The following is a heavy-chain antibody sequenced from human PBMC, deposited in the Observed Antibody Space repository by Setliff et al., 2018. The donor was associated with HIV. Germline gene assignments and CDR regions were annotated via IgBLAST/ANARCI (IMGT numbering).Heavy chain of an antibody. Sequence: SETLSLTCTVYGGSFSAYHWNWIRQPPGKGLEWIGEIQHSGSATYNPSLKSRVTMSLDRSKNQLSLKLNSVTATDTAAYYCAGLSPMLGSFDYWGQGTLVTVSS. V-gene: IGHV4-34*01. CDR2: IQHSGSA. CDR3: AGLSPMLGSFDY. J-gene: IGHJ4*02. CDR1: GGSFSAYH. D-gene: IGHD3-10*01.